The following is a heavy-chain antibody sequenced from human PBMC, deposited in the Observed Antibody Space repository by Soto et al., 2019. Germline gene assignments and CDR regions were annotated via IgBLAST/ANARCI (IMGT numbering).Heavy chain of an antibody. V-gene: IGHV1-18*01. CDR3: WLVYLIMDV. CDR2: ISAYNGNT. CDR1: GFTLTSHG. J-gene: IGHJ6*02. Sequence: GASLKVSCEACGFTLTSHGITCVRQAPGQGLEWMGWISAYNGNTNYAQKLQGRVTMTTDTSTSTAYMELRSLRSDDTAVYYCWLVYLIMDVWGQGTTVTVSS. D-gene: IGHD6-6*01.